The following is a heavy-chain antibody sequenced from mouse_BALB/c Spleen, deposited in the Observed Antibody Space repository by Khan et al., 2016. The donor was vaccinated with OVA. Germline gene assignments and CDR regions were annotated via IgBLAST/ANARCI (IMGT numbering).Heavy chain of an antibody. CDR2: IFPNNGDS. Sequence: VQLQQPGPGLVKPGASVKISCKASGYTFTDYNMDWVKQSHGKSLEWIGYIFPNNGDSGYNQKFKTKATLTVDHSSSTAYMELRSLTSEDSAVYYWVRSGYGSFAYWGQGTLVTVSA. J-gene: IGHJ3*01. V-gene: IGHV1S29*02. D-gene: IGHD1-2*01. CDR1: GYTFTDYN. CDR3: VRSGYGSFAY.